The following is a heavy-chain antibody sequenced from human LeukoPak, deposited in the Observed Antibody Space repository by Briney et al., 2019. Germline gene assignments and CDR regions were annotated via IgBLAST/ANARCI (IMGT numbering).Heavy chain of an antibody. Sequence: KPSETLSLTCTVSGGSISSGDYYWSWIRQPPGKGLEWIGEINHSGSTNYNPSLKSRVTISVDTSKNQFSLKLSSVTAADTAVYYCARHSSVATTYYYYYYMDVWGKGTTVTVSS. J-gene: IGHJ6*03. CDR1: GGSISSGDYY. V-gene: IGHV4-39*01. CDR3: ARHSSVATTYYYYYYMDV. CDR2: INHSGST. D-gene: IGHD5-12*01.